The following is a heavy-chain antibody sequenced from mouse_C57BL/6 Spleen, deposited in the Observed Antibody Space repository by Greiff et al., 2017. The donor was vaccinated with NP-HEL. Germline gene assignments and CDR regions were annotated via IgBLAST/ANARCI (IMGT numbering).Heavy chain of an antibody. CDR2: IDPSGSST. Sequence: VQLQQPGAELVRPGTSVKLSCKASGYTFTSYWMHWVKQSPGQGLEWIGVIDPSGSSTNYNQKFKGKSTLTVDTSSSTAYMQLSSLTSEDSAVDYCARPYYSNQAWFAYWGQGTLVTVSA. CDR1: GYTFTSYW. J-gene: IGHJ3*01. V-gene: IGHV1-59*01. D-gene: IGHD2-5*01. CDR3: ARPYYSNQAWFAY.